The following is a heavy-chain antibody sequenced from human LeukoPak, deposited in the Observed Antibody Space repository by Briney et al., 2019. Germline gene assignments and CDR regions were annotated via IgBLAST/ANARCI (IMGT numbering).Heavy chain of an antibody. J-gene: IGHJ4*02. D-gene: IGHD3-3*01. CDR3: AKETLDYDFWSGPIDY. V-gene: IGHV3-7*03. CDR2: INQGGSVQ. Sequence: GGSLRLSCAASGFTFRSYWMSWVRQAPGKGLEWVANINQGGSVQYYMDSVKGRFTISRDDAKNSLYLQMNSLRAEDTAVYYCAKETLDYDFWSGPIDYWGQGTLVTVSS. CDR1: GFTFRSYW.